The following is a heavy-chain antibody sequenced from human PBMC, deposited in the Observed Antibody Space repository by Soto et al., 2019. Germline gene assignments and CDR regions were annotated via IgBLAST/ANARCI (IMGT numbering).Heavy chain of an antibody. CDR2: TAANNGYT. CDR3: ASLCCGTCYASYVFDL. CDR1: CYAFTSFG. V-gene: IGHV1-18*01. Sequence: ASVKVSCKASCYAFTSFGISWVRQAPGQGLEWMGWTAANNGYTKYAQNLQGRVTLITDTSTSTAYMELRSLMYDDTAVYYCASLCCGTCYASYVFDLRAKGTVVTV. D-gene: IGHD1-7*01. J-gene: IGHJ3*01.